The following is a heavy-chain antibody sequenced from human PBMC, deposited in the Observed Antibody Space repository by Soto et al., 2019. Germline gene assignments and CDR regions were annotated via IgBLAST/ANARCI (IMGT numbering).Heavy chain of an antibody. V-gene: IGHV3-15*07. D-gene: IGHD2-15*01. CDR1: GFTFNTAW. CDR2: IKSKINGGTI. J-gene: IGHJ1*01. Sequence: PGGSLRLSCAASGFTFNTAWMNWVRQTPGKGLEWVGRIKSKINGGTIDYAAPVKGRFTISRDDSKNTLYLQMNSLRAEDTAVYYCARNVGHWSGGSCSYAEYFQHPGQGTLVTVSS. CDR3: ARNVGHWSGGSCSYAEYFQH.